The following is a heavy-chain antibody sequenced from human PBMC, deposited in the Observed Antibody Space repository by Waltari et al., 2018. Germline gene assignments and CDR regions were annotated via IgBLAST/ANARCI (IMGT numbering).Heavy chain of an antibody. CDR2: INPSGGST. V-gene: IGHV1-46*01. D-gene: IGHD3-22*01. CDR3: ARDPQPRADSSGYDDY. J-gene: IGHJ4*02. Sequence: QVKLVQSGAEVKKPGASVKVSCKASGYTFTSYYMHWVRQAPGQGLEWMGIINPSGGSTSYAQKFQGRVTMTRDTSTSTVYMELSSLRSEDTAVYYCARDPQPRADSSGYDDYWGQGTLVTVSS. CDR1: GYTFTSYY.